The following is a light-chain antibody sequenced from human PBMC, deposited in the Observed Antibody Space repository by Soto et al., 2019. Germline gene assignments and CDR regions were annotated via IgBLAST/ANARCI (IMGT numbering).Light chain of an antibody. J-gene: IGLJ2*01. CDR2: DVS. Sequence: QSALTQPASVSGSPGQSITISCTGTNSDIGAYVYVSWYQQHPEKAPKLMIYDVSDRPSGISNRFSGSKSGNTASLTISGLQAEDEADYYCSSYTTSATVIFGGGTKLTVL. V-gene: IGLV2-14*03. CDR1: NSDIGAYVY. CDR3: SSYTTSATVI.